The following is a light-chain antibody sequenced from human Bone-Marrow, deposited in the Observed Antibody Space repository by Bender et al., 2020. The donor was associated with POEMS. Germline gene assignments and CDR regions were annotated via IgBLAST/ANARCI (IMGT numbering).Light chain of an antibody. CDR1: DSNFGGNN. CDR3: SSYATVSTVI. Sequence: QSVLTQPPSASGTPGQSVIISCSGTDSNFGGNNVNWYQHLPGTAPRLVVYSNYQRPSGVPARFSGSKSGNTASLTISGLQAEDEADYYCSSYATVSTVIFGGGSKLTVL. V-gene: IGLV1-44*01. CDR2: SNY. J-gene: IGLJ2*01.